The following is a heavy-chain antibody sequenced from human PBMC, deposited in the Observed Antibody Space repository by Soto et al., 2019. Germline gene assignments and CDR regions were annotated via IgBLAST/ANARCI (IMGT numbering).Heavy chain of an antibody. CDR2: IKPDGSEK. V-gene: IGHV3-7*01. CDR1: RFSITTYW. Sequence: EVQLVESGGGLVQPGGSLRLSCAAVRFSITTYWERWVRQAPGKGLEWVANIKPDGSEKYYVDSVKGRFTISRDNVKNSLYLQMDSLTAEDTAVYYCARDLGYGDYWGQGTLVTVSS. CDR3: ARDLGYGDY. D-gene: IGHD5-12*01. J-gene: IGHJ4*02.